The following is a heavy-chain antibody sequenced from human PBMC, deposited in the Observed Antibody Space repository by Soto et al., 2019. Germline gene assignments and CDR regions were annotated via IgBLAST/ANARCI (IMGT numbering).Heavy chain of an antibody. V-gene: IGHV3-23*01. CDR1: VFTYSSYS. Sequence: SLRPSCASTVFTYSSYSMSWVRQAPGKGLEWVSAISGSGGSTYYADSVKGRFTISRDNSKNTLYLQMNSLRAEDTAVYYCAKGVDTAYYFDYWGQGT. CDR2: ISGSGGST. CDR3: AKGVDTAYYFDY. D-gene: IGHD5-18*01. J-gene: IGHJ4*02.